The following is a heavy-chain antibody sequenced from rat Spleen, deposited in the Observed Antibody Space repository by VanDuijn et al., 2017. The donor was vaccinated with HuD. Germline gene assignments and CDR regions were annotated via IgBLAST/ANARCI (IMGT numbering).Heavy chain of an antibody. CDR3: TRHRLYFDDGSYYHSRVMDA. V-gene: IGHV5-22*01. CDR2: IRHDGSGT. Sequence: EVQLVESGGGLVQPGRSMKLSCAASGFTFSNYDMAWVRQAPKTGLEWVATIRHDGSGTNYGDSVKGRFTISRDSAKSTLYLQMDSLRSEDTATYYCTRHRLYFDDGSYYHSRVMDAWGQGASVTVSS. CDR1: GFTFSNYD. D-gene: IGHD1-12*02. J-gene: IGHJ4*01.